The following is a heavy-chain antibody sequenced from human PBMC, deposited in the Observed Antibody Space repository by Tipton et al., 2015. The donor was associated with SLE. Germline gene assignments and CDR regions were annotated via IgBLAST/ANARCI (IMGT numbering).Heavy chain of an antibody. CDR2: IYTSGST. D-gene: IGHD7-27*01. V-gene: IGHV4-61*02. CDR3: ARAWAVTGDGVDY. J-gene: IGHJ4*02. Sequence: TLSLTCTVSGDSISSGSYYWSWIRQPAGKGLEWIGRIYTSGSTNYNPSLKSRVTKSVDTSKNHFSLKLSSVTAADTAVYYCARAWAVTGDGVDYWGQGTLVTVSS. CDR1: GDSISSGSYY.